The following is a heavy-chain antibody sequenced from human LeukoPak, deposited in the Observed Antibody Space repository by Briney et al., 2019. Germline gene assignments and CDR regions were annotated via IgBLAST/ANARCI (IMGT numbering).Heavy chain of an antibody. J-gene: IGHJ6*03. CDR2: ISWNSGSI. CDR3: AKSPLGPYYYMDV. V-gene: IGHV3-9*03. Sequence: GRSLRLSCAASGFTFDDYAMHWVRQAPGKGLEWVSGISWNSGSIGYADSVKGRFTISRDNAKNSLYLQMNSLRAEDIALYYCAKSPLGPYYYMDVWGKGTTVTVSS. CDR1: GFTFDDYA.